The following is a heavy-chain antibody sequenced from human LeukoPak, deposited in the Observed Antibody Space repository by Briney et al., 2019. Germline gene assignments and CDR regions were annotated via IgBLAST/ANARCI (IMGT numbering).Heavy chain of an antibody. CDR3: AHPTEYSSSWYGNWFDP. V-gene: IGHV3-23*01. CDR1: GFTYSSYA. Sequence: GGSLRLSCAASGFTYSSYAMSWVRQAPGKGLEWVSAISGSGGSTYYADSVKGRFTISRDNSKNTLYLQMNSLRAEDTAVYYCAHPTEYSSSWYGNWFDPWGQGTLVTVSS. D-gene: IGHD6-13*01. CDR2: ISGSGGST. J-gene: IGHJ5*02.